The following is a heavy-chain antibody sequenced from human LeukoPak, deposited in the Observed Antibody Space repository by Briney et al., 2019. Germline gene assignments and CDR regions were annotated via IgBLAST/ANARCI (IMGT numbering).Heavy chain of an antibody. CDR1: GFTFSNYA. CDR3: ARGGVTTMTLRDLWLDY. D-gene: IGHD4-17*01. V-gene: IGHV3-30-3*01. CDR2: MPYDGSNK. J-gene: IGHJ4*02. Sequence: GRSLRLSCAASGFTFSNYAMHWVRQAPGKGLEWVARMPYDGSNKFYADSVKGRFTISRDNSKSTLYLQMNSLKAEDTAVYYCARGGVTTMTLRDLWLDYWGQGTLVTVSS.